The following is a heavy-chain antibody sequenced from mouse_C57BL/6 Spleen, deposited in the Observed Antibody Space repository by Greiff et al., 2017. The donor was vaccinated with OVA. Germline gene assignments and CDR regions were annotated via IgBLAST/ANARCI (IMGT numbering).Heavy chain of an antibody. CDR1: GYTFTSYW. CDR2: IHPSDSDT. D-gene: IGHD3-2*02. V-gene: IGHV1-74*01. Sequence: VQLQQPGADLVKPGASVKVSCKASGYTFTSYWMHWVQQRPGQGLEWIGRIHPSDSDTNYTQKLKGKATFTVDKSSSTAYMQLSSLTAEDSAVYYCAVDSSGYSSWLAYWGQGTLVTVSA. J-gene: IGHJ3*01. CDR3: AVDSSGYSSWLAY.